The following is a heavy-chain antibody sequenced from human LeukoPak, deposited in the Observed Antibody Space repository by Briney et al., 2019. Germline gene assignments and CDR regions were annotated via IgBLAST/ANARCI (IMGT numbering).Heavy chain of an antibody. Sequence: ASVKVSCKVSGYTFTSYDINWVRQATGQGLEWMGWMNPNSGNTGYAQKFQGRVTMTRNTSISTAYMELSSLRSEDTAVYYCARDARGYCSGGSCYSRGFDPWGQGTLVTVSS. CDR3: ARDARGYCSGGSCYSRGFDP. CDR1: GYTFTSYD. D-gene: IGHD2-15*01. CDR2: MNPNSGNT. J-gene: IGHJ5*02. V-gene: IGHV1-8*01.